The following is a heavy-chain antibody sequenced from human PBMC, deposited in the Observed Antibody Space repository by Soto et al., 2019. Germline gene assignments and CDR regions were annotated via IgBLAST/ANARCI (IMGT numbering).Heavy chain of an antibody. D-gene: IGHD1-1*01. Sequence: QVQLVQSGAEVKKPGASVKVSCKASGYTFSTYGFSWVRQAPGQGLEWMGWIGADNGDTNYAQNFQGRVTMTTDTSTTTSYMELRSLTSDDTAVYFWARDWKGAEGFDPWGQGTLVTVSS. V-gene: IGHV1-18*01. CDR2: IGADNGDT. CDR1: GYTFSTYG. CDR3: ARDWKGAEGFDP. J-gene: IGHJ5*02.